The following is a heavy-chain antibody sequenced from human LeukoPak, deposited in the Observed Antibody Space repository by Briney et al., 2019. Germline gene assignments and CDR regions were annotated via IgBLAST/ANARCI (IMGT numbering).Heavy chain of an antibody. J-gene: IGHJ6*03. CDR3: ARSGQQLVPGYYYYYMDV. CDR2: MNPNSGNT. CDR1: GYTFTSYD. V-gene: IGHV1-8*01. D-gene: IGHD6-13*01. Sequence: GASVKVSCKASGYTFTSYDINWVRQATGQGLEWMGWMNPNSGNTGYAQKFQGRVTMTRNTSIGTAYMELSSLRSEDTAVYYCARSGQQLVPGYYYYYMDVWGKGTTVTISS.